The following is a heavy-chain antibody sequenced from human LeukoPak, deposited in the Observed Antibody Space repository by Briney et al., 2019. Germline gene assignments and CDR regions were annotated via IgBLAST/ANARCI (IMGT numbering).Heavy chain of an antibody. CDR3: AKDREVGATFQYYYYMDV. CDR2: ISGSGGST. V-gene: IGHV3-23*01. CDR1: GFTFSSYG. D-gene: IGHD1-26*01. Sequence: GGSLRLSCAASGFTFSSYGMSWVRQAPGKGLEWVSAISGSGGSTYYADSVKGRFTISRDNSKNTLYLQMNSLRAEDTAVYYCAKDREVGATFQYYYYMDVWGKGTTVTISS. J-gene: IGHJ6*03.